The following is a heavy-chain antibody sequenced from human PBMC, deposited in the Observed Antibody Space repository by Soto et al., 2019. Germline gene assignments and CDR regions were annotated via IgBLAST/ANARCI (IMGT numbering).Heavy chain of an antibody. CDR3: IESSDWSRAFDY. CDR1: AGSISSYY. CDR2: MYYSGST. J-gene: IGHJ4*02. D-gene: IGHD6-19*01. V-gene: IGHV4-59*01. Sequence: SATLSLPFTVSAGSISSYYWSWVRQPPGKGLEWIGYMYYSGSTNYTPSLKSLVTMSVDTSKKRFSLKLTSVTAADTAGYYGIESSDWSRAFDYWGQGALVTVSS.